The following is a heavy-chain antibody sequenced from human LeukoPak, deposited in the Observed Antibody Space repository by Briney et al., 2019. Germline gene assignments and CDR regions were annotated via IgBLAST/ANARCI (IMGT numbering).Heavy chain of an antibody. Sequence: QAGRSLRLSCAASGFTFSSYVMHWVRQAPGKGLEWVAIISYDGSNEYYADSVKGRFTISRDNSKNTLYLQMNSLRAADTAVYYCAREDRGTDVWGHGTLVTVSS. CDR2: ISYDGSNE. D-gene: IGHD3-16*01. V-gene: IGHV3-30*04. CDR3: AREDRGTDV. J-gene: IGHJ3*01. CDR1: GFTFSSYV.